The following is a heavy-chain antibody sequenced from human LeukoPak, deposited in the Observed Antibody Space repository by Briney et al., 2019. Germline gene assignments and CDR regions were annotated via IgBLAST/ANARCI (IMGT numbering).Heavy chain of an antibody. CDR3: AGYCSGGSCYLPPT. J-gene: IGHJ4*02. CDR1: GFTFSSYE. Sequence: PGGSLRLSCAASGFTFSSYEMNWVRQAPGKGLEWVSYISSSGSTIYYADSVKGRFTISRDNAKNSLYLQMNSLRAEDTAVYYCAGYCSGGSCYLPPTWGQGTLVTVS. CDR2: ISSSGSTI. V-gene: IGHV3-48*03. D-gene: IGHD2-15*01.